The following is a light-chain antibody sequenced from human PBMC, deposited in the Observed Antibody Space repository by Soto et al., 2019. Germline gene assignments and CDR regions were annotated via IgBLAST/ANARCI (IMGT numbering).Light chain of an antibody. CDR2: DIS. J-gene: IGKJ4*01. CDR1: QIVKSDY. Sequence: EIVLTQSPGTLSLSPGERATLSCRASQIVKSDYLAWYQQKPGQAPRLLIYDISSRATGIPDRFSGSGSGTDFTLTISRLEPEDFAVYYCQQYGSSSLTFGGGTKVEIK. CDR3: QQYGSSSLT. V-gene: IGKV3-20*01.